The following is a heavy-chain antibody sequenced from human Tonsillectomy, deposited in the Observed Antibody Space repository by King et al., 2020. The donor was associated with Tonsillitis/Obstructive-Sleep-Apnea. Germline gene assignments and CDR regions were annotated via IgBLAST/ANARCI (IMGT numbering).Heavy chain of an antibody. D-gene: IGHD2-15*01. CDR2: IRGKAYGGTT. CDR1: GFTFGDYA. V-gene: IGHV3-49*04. Sequence: VQLVESGGGLVQPGRSLRLSCTASGFTFGDYAMSWVRQAPGKGLEWVGFIRGKAYGGTTEYAASVKGRFTISRDDYKSIAYLQMNSLKTEDTAVYYLTRIPSRLLATTTDGFDIWGPGTMVPVSS. CDR3: TRIPSRLLATTTDGFDI. J-gene: IGHJ3*02.